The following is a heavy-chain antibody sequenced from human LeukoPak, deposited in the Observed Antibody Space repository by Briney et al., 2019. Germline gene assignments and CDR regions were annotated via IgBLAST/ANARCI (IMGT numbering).Heavy chain of an antibody. V-gene: IGHV1-18*01. D-gene: IGHD2-21*01. CDR1: GYTFTSYG. J-gene: IGHJ3*02. CDR3: ASISIRAAFDI. Sequence: ASVKVSCKASGYTFTSYGISWVRQAPGQGLEWMGWISAYNGNTNYAQKLQGRVTMTTDTSTSTVYMELSSLRSEDTAVYYCASISIRAAFDIWGQGTMVTVSS. CDR2: ISAYNGNT.